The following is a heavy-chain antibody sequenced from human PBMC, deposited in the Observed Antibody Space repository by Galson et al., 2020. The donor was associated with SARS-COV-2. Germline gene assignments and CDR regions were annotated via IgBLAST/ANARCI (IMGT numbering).Heavy chain of an antibody. CDR2: ISSSGSTI. Sequence: NSGGSLRLSCAASGFTFSDYYMSWIRQAPGKGLEWVSYISSSGSTIYYADSVKGRFTISRDNAKNSLYLQMNSLRAEDTAVYYCAGAPPGYYDFWSGHDYWGQGTLVTVSS. V-gene: IGHV3-11*04. CDR1: GFTFSDYY. J-gene: IGHJ4*02. D-gene: IGHD3-3*01. CDR3: AGAPPGYYDFWSGHDY.